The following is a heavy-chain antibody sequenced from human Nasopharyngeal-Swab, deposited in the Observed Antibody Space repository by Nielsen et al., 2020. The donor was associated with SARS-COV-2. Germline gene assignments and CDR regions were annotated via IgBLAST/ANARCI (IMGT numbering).Heavy chain of an antibody. V-gene: IGHV3-23*01. CDR1: GFTFSNYA. Sequence: GESLKISCAASGFTFSNYAMNWVRQAPGKGLEWVSIISGRGDNTYYADSVKGRFTISRDNSKNTLYLQMNSLRAEDTAVYYCYGSYDFWSGYYSLPFDYWGQGTLVTVSS. CDR2: ISGRGDNT. J-gene: IGHJ4*02. CDR3: YGSYDFWSGYYSLPFDY. D-gene: IGHD3-3*01.